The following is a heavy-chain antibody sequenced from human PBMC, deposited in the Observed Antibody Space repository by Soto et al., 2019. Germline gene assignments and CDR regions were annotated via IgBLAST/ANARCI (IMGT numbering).Heavy chain of an antibody. Sequence: GASVKVSCKASGYTFTSYAIHWVRQAPGQRLEWMAWINAGTGNTKYSQNFQGRVTITRDTSANTVFMELSSLRSEDTAVYYCTRGCSGGSCYVFEYWGQGTLVTVSS. CDR1: GYTFTSYA. CDR2: INAGTGNT. D-gene: IGHD2-15*01. CDR3: TRGCSGGSCYVFEY. V-gene: IGHV1-3*01. J-gene: IGHJ4*02.